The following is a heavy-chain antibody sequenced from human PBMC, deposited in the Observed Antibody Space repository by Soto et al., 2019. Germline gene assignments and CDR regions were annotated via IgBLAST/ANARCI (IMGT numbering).Heavy chain of an antibody. D-gene: IGHD6-13*01. V-gene: IGHV4-34*01. CDR2: INHRGST. CDR3: AREARSSSWYDYYGMDV. J-gene: IGHJ6*02. CDR1: GGSFSGYY. Sequence: PSETLSLTCAGYGGSFSGYYWSWIRQTPGKGLEWLGEINHRGSTNYNPSLKSRVTISVDTSRTQFSLKLSSVTAADTAVYYCAREARSSSWYDYYGMDVWGQGTTVTVSS.